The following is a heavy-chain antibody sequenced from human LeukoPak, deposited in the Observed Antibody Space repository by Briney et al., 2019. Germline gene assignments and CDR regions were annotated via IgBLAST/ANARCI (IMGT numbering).Heavy chain of an antibody. V-gene: IGHV3-30*02. CDR1: GFTFSSYG. Sequence: GGSLRLSCAASGFTFSSYGMHWVRQAPGKGLEWVAFIRYDGSNKYYADSVKGRFTISRDNSKNTLYLQMNSLRAEDTAVYYCARAIVVVPAATEYYYYYYMDVWGKGSTVTVSS. J-gene: IGHJ6*03. CDR2: IRYDGSNK. D-gene: IGHD2-2*01. CDR3: ARAIVVVPAATEYYYYYYMDV.